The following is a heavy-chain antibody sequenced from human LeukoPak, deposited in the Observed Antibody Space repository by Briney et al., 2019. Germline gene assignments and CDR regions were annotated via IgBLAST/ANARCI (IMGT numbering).Heavy chain of an antibody. D-gene: IGHD6-19*01. CDR3: ARRGWYYAVGK. CDR2: INHSGST. J-gene: IGHJ4*02. V-gene: IGHV4-39*07. CDR1: GGSISSSSYY. Sequence: PSETLSLTCTVSGGSISSSSYYWGWIRQTPGKGLEWIGEINHSGSTNYNPSLKSRVTISVDTSKNQFSLKLSSVTAADTAVYYCARRGWYYAVGKWGQGTLVTVSS.